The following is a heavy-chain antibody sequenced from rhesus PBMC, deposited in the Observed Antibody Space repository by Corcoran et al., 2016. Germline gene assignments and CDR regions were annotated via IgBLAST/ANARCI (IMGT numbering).Heavy chain of an antibody. Sequence: QVQLVQFGAEVKRPGASVKLSCKASGYTFTSYSIICVRQAHGPVLECMGVINPSNDNTGDEQKVQGRVTMTTDTSTSTAYMELSSLRSEDTAVYFCVRGLRHFDYWGQGVLVTVSS. CDR2: INPSNDNT. J-gene: IGHJ4*01. CDR3: VRGLRHFDY. V-gene: IGHV1-200*01. CDR1: GYTFTSYS.